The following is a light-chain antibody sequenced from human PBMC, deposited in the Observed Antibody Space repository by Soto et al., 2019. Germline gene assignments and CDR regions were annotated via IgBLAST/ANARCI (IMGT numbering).Light chain of an antibody. V-gene: IGLV2-14*01. J-gene: IGLJ2*01. CDR3: SSYTSISTRVI. CDR1: SSDVGAYNY. CDR2: EVS. Sequence: QSVLTQPASVSGSPGQSITVSCTGTSSDVGAYNYVSWYQQHPGKAPKLLIYEVSHRPSGVSNRFSGSKSGNTASLTISGLQAEDEADYYCSSYTSISTRVIFGGGTKLTVL.